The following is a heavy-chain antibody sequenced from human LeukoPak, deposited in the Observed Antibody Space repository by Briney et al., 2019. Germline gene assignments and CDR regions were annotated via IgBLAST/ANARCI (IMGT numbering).Heavy chain of an antibody. V-gene: IGHV1-69*13. D-gene: IGHD6-13*01. CDR1: GGTFSSYA. J-gene: IGHJ6*03. CDR3: ATARVQQQLLYYMDV. CDR2: IIPIFGTA. Sequence: ASVKVSCKASGGTFSSYAISWVRQAPGQGLEWMGGIIPIFGTANYAQKFQGRVTITADESTSTAYMELSSLRSEDTAVYYCATARVQQQLLYYMDVWGKGTTVTVSS.